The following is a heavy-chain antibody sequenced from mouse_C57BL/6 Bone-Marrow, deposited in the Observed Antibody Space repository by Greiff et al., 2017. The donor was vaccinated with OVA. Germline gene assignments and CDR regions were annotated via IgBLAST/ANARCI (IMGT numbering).Heavy chain of an antibody. J-gene: IGHJ2*01. V-gene: IGHV1-50*01. CDR2: IDPSDSYT. Sequence: QVQLQQPGAELVKPGASVKLSCKASGYTFTSYWMQWVKQRPGQGLEWIGEIDPSDSYTNYNQKFKGKATLTVDTSSSTAYMQLSSLTSEDSAVYYCARTLYYDYDGYFDYWGQGTTLTVSS. D-gene: IGHD2-4*01. CDR3: ARTLYYDYDGYFDY. CDR1: GYTFTSYW.